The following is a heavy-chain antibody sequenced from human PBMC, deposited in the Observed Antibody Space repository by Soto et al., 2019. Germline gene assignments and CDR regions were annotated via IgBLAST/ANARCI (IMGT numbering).Heavy chain of an antibody. CDR1: GFTFSNAW. J-gene: IGHJ4*02. D-gene: IGHD6-13*01. CDR3: TYTSSWPGVDY. V-gene: IGHV3-15*01. Sequence: GGSLRLSCAASGFTFSNAWMSWVRQAPGKGLESVGRIKRKTDRGTTDYAAPVKGRFTISRDDSKHPLYLQMNSLKTEDTAVYYCTYTSSWPGVDYWVQGTLVTVSS. CDR2: IKRKTDRGTT.